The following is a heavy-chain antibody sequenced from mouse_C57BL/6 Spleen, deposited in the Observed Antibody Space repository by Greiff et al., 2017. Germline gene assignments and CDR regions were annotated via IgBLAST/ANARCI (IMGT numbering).Heavy chain of an antibody. V-gene: IGHV14-2*01. CDR2: IDPEDGET. CDR3: ARPYYYGSSYEDYFDY. J-gene: IGHJ2*01. CDR1: GFNIKDYY. Sequence: EVQGVESGAELVKPGASVKLSCTASGFNIKDYYMHWVKQRTEQGLEWIGRIDPEDGETKYAPKFQGKATITADTSSNTAYLQLSSLTSEDTAVYYCARPYYYGSSYEDYFDYWGQGTTLTVSS. D-gene: IGHD1-1*01.